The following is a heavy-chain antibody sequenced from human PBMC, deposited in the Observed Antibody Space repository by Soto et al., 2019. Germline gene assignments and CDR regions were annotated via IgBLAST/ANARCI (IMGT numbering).Heavy chain of an antibody. CDR1: GSSISSSY. J-gene: IGHJ4*02. CDR2: VYYTAST. V-gene: IGHV4-59*01. Sequence: KPSETLSLTCIVSGSSISSSYWSWIRQSPGRELEWFGYVYYTASTNYGPSLRSRVSISVDTSKNEFSLSLRSVTAAATPVAFCSRSVTAPGANIDYWGQGTQVTVSS. D-gene: IGHD2-8*02. CDR3: SRSVTAPGANIDY.